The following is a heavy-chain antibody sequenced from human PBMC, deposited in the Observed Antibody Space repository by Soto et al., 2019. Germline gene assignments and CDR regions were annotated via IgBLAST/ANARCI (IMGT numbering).Heavy chain of an antibody. Sequence: GGSLRLSCAASGFIFSSYAMSWVRQAPGKGLKWVSAISGSGGSTYYADSVKGRFTISRDNSKNTLYLQMNSLRAEDTAVYYCAKAPDSSGYYPTPYYYYGMDVWGRGTTVTVSS. J-gene: IGHJ6*02. D-gene: IGHD3-22*01. V-gene: IGHV3-23*01. CDR2: ISGSGGST. CDR1: GFIFSSYA. CDR3: AKAPDSSGYYPTPYYYYGMDV.